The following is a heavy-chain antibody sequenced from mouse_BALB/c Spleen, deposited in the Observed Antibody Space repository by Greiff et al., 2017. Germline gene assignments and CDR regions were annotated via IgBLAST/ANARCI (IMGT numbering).Heavy chain of an antibody. J-gene: IGHJ3*01. CDR1: GYSITSGYY. Sequence: EVKVEESGPGLVKPSQSLSLTCSVTGYSITSGYYWNWIRQFPGNKLEWMGYISYDGSNNYNPSLKNRISITRDTSKNQFFLKLNSVTTEDTATYYCARGDPFAYWGQGTLVTVSA. V-gene: IGHV3-6*02. CDR2: ISYDGSN. CDR3: ARGDPFAY.